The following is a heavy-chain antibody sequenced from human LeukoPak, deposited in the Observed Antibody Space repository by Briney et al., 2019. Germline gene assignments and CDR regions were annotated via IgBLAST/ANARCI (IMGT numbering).Heavy chain of an antibody. Sequence: ASVKVSCKTSGYTFTDYDIHWVRQAPGQGLEWMGWIVPNSGGTKYAQKFQGRVTMTRDTSISTAYMELSRLRYDDTAVYYCATLGATSFDYWGQGALVTVSS. CDR2: IVPNSGGT. CDR1: GYTFTDYD. CDR3: ATLGATSFDY. V-gene: IGHV1-2*02. D-gene: IGHD1-26*01. J-gene: IGHJ4*02.